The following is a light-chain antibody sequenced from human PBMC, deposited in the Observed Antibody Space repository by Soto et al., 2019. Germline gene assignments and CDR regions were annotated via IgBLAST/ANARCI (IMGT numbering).Light chain of an antibody. Sequence: IVLAQSPGTLSLSPGKRATLSCRASQRVSSNLAWYQQKPGQAPRLLIFGASSRATGIAARFSGVGSGTDFTLTISSLEPEDFAVYYCQQRSNWHRITFGEGTRVDIK. CDR3: QQRSNWHRIT. J-gene: IGKJ5*01. CDR1: QRVSSN. V-gene: IGKV3D-11*02. CDR2: GAS.